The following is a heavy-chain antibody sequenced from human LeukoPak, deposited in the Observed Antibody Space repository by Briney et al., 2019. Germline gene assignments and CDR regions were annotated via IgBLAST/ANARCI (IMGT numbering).Heavy chain of an antibody. CDR3: AKDPAIVVVPAAKGEDFDY. V-gene: IGHV3-23*01. D-gene: IGHD2-2*01. J-gene: IGHJ4*02. Sequence: GGSLRLSCAASGFTFSSYAMSWARQAPGKGLEWVSAISGSGGSTYYADSVKGRFTISRDNSKNTLYLQMNSLRAEDTAVYYCAKDPAIVVVPAAKGEDFDYWGQGTLVTVSS. CDR1: GFTFSSYA. CDR2: ISGSGGST.